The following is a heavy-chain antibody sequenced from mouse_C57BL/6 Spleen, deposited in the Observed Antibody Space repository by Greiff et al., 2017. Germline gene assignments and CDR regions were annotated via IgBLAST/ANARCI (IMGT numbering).Heavy chain of an antibody. V-gene: IGHV1-54*01. CDR3: ARSRGSSHYYFDY. CDR2: INPGSGGT. Sequence: VQRVESGAELVRPGTSVKVSCKASGYAFTNYLIEWVKQRPGQGLEWIGVINPGSGGTNYNEKFKGKATLTADKSSSTAYMQLSSLTSEDSAVYFCARSRGSSHYYFDYWGQGTTLTVSS. D-gene: IGHD1-1*01. CDR1: GYAFTNYL. J-gene: IGHJ2*01.